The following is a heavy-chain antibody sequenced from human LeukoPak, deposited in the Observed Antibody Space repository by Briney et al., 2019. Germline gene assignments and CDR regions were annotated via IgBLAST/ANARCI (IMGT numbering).Heavy chain of an antibody. Sequence: GGSLRLSCPASGFTLSSYSMNWVGQAPGKGLEWVSSIRTSSSYIYYADSVKGRFTISRDNTKNSLYLQMNSLRAEDTAVYYCARCLEGGDILTGSGYWGQGTLVTVSS. J-gene: IGHJ4*02. CDR1: GFTLSSYS. V-gene: IGHV3-21*01. CDR2: IRTSSSYI. D-gene: IGHD3-9*01. CDR3: ARCLEGGDILTGSGY.